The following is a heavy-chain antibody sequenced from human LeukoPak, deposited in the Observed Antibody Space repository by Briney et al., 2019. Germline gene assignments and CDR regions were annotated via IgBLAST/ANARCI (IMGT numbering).Heavy chain of an antibody. D-gene: IGHD6-6*01. CDR2: FDPEDGET. CDR1: GYTLTELS. V-gene: IGHV1-24*01. Sequence: ASVKVSCKVSGYTLTELSMHWVRQAPGKGLEWMGGFDPEDGETIYAQKFQGRVTMTVDTSTDTAYMELSSLRSEDTAVYYCATGGYSSSSDYYYYYMDVWGKGTTVTVSS. J-gene: IGHJ6*03. CDR3: ATGGYSSSSDYYYYYMDV.